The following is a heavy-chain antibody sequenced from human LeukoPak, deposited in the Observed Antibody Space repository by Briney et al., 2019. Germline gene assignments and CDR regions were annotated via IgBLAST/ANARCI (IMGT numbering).Heavy chain of an antibody. J-gene: IGHJ1*01. D-gene: IGHD2-15*01. CDR1: GCSISIGGYS. CDR2: IYHSGSS. Sequence: PSQTLSLTCAVSGCSISIGGYSWSWLRQPPGKGLDWFGYIYHSGSSYYNPSLKSRVTISVDRSKNQFSLKLSSVTAADTAVYYCARGGSSGGSWGLEYFQHWGQGTLVTVSS. V-gene: IGHV4-30-2*01. CDR3: ARGGSSGGSWGLEYFQH.